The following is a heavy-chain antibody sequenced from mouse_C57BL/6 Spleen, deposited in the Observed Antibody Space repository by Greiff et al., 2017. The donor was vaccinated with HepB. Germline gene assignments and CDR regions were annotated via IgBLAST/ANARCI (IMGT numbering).Heavy chain of an antibody. V-gene: IGHV1-52*01. Sequence: QVQLQQSGAELVRPGSSVKLSCKASGYTFTSYWMHWVKQRPIQGLEWIGNIDPSDSETHYNQKFKDKATLTVDKSSSTAYMQLSSLTSEDSAVYYCAREEDDYDGGFAYWGQGTLVTVSA. D-gene: IGHD2-4*01. J-gene: IGHJ3*01. CDR1: GYTFTSYW. CDR3: AREEDDYDGGFAY. CDR2: IDPSDSET.